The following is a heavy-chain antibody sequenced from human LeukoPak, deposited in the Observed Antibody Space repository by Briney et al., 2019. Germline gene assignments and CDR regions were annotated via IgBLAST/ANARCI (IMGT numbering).Heavy chain of an antibody. CDR3: ARAPVVVANDAFDI. V-gene: IGHV4-4*07. Sequence: PSETLSLTCTVSGGSISSYYWSWIRQPVGKGLEWIGRIYTSGSTNYNPSLKSRVTMSVDTSKNQFSLKLSSVTAADTAVYYCARAPVVVANDAFDIWGQGTMVTVSS. CDR1: GGSISSYY. J-gene: IGHJ3*02. D-gene: IGHD3-22*01. CDR2: IYTSGST.